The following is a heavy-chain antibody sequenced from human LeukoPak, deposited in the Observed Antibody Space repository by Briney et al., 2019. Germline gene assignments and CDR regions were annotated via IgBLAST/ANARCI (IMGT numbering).Heavy chain of an antibody. CDR1: GFTFSSYW. Sequence: PGGSLRLSCAASGFTFSSYWMHWVRQAPGKGLLWVSRINSDGSSTSYADSVKGRFTISTDNSKNTVYLQMNSLRAEDTALYFCANYIQRPPGMDVWGQGTMVTVSS. CDR2: INSDGSST. J-gene: IGHJ6*02. V-gene: IGHV3-74*01. CDR3: ANYIQRPPGMDV. D-gene: IGHD3-10*02.